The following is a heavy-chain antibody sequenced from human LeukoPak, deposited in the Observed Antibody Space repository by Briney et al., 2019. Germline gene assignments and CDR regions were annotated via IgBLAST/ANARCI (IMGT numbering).Heavy chain of an antibody. CDR2: IRYDGSNK. J-gene: IGHJ6*03. Sequence: GGSLRLSCAASGFTSSSYGMHWVRQAPGKGLEWVAFIRYDGSNKYYADSVKGRFTISRDNSKNTLYLQMNSLRAEDTAVYYCAKDNHDYSNYYYYYMDVWGKGTTVTVSS. CDR3: AKDNHDYSNYYYYYMDV. V-gene: IGHV3-30*02. CDR1: GFTSSSYG. D-gene: IGHD4-11*01.